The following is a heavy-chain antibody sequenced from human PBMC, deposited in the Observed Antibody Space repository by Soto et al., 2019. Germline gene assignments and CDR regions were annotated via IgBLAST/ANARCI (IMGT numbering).Heavy chain of an antibody. J-gene: IGHJ4*02. V-gene: IGHV3-21*02. CDR3: ARDNGYDAATLDY. Sequence: EVQLVESGGGLVKPGGSLRPSCAASGFTFSTSSMNWVRQAPGKGLEWVSSISGSSSNIYYADSVKGRFTISRDNAKNSLYLQMNSLRDEDTAVYYCARDNGYDAATLDYWGQGTLVTVSS. D-gene: IGHD5-12*01. CDR1: GFTFSTSS. CDR2: ISGSSSNI.